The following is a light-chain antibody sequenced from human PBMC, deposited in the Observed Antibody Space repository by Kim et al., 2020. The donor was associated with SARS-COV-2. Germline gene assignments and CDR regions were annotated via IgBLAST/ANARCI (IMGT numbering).Light chain of an antibody. CDR3: QTWGTGIRV. J-gene: IGLJ3*02. Sequence: QPVLTQSPSASASLGASVKLTCTLSSGHSSYAIAWHQQQPEKGPRYLMKLNNDGSHSKGDGIPDRFSGFSSGAERYLTISCLQSEDEADYYCQTWGTGIRVFGGGTKLTVL. CDR2: LNNDGSH. CDR1: SGHSSYA. V-gene: IGLV4-69*01.